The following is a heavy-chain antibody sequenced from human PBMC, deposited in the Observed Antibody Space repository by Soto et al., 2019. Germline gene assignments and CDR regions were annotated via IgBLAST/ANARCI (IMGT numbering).Heavy chain of an antibody. J-gene: IGHJ4*02. CDR2: ISDIGGTT. D-gene: IGHD6-19*01. CDR1: GFTFNSYA. V-gene: IGHV3-23*01. Sequence: EVQLLESGGGLVQPGRSLRLSCAASGFTFNSYAVSWVRQAPGKGLELVSAISDIGGTTYYADSVTGRFTISRDNSKNALYLQMNSLRAEDTAVYYCAREYSSAWKTVDYWGQGTLVTVSS. CDR3: AREYSSAWKTVDY.